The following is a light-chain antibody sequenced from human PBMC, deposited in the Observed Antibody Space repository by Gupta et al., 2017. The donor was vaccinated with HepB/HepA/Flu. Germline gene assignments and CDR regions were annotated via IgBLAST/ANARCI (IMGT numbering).Light chain of an antibody. CDR2: AAS. CDR1: QSISSY. V-gene: IGKV1-39*01. Sequence: EIQMTQSQSSLSASVGDRVTITCRASQSISSYLNWYQQKPGKAPKLLIYAASSLQSGVPSRFSGSGSGTDFTLTISSLQPEDFATYYCQQSHSTPLTFGQGTKLEIK. CDR3: QQSHSTPLT. J-gene: IGKJ2*01.